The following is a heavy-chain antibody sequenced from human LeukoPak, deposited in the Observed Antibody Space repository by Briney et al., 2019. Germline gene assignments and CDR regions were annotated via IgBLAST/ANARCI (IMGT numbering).Heavy chain of an antibody. CDR3: ARSLDDYVWGSYDY. V-gene: IGHV3-23*01. Sequence: PGGSLRLSCAASGFTFSSYAMSWVRQAPGKGLEWVSAISGSGGSTYYANSVKGRFTISRDNSKNTLYLQMNSLRVEDTAEYYCARSLDDYVWGSYDYWGQGTQVTVSS. CDR1: GFTFSSYA. D-gene: IGHD3-16*01. J-gene: IGHJ4*02. CDR2: ISGSGGST.